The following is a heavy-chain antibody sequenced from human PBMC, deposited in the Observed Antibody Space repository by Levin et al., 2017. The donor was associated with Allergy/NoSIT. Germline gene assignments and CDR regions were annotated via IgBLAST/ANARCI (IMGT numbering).Heavy chain of an antibody. J-gene: IGHJ6*03. CDR3: ARDPAHGRYYYMDV. CDR2: IYASGST. V-gene: IGHV4-59*13. CDR1: GGSISRYH. Sequence: ESLKISCTVSGGSISRYHWSWIRQPPGKGLEWIGYIYASGSTNYNPSLKSRVTISVDTSRNQFSLELKSVTTADTAFYYCARDPAHGRYYYMDVRGEGTPVNVSS. D-gene: IGHD5-24*01.